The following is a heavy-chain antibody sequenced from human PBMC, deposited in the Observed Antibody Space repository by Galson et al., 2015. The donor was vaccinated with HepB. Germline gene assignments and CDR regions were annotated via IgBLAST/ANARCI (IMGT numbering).Heavy chain of an antibody. V-gene: IGHV1-46*04. CDR2: INPSGGST. Sequence: SVKVSCKASGYTFTSYYMHWVRQAPGQGLEWMGIINPSGGSTSYAQKLQGRVTMTRDTSTSTVYMELSSLRSEDTAVYYCARGGPIVGAYYYGMDVWGQGTTVTVSS. CDR3: ARGGPIVGAYYYGMDV. J-gene: IGHJ6*02. D-gene: IGHD3-10*01. CDR1: GYTFTSYY.